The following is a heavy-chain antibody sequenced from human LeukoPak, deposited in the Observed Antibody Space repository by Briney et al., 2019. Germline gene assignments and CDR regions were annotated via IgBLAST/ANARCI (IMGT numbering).Heavy chain of an antibody. D-gene: IGHD3-22*01. J-gene: IGHJ4*02. CDR3: ARSALDNTRFYYVPFDY. V-gene: IGHV4-38-2*02. Sequence: SETLSLTCTVSGYSISSGYYWGWIRQPPGKGLEWIGSIYHSGSTYYDPSLKSRVTISVDTSKNQFSLQLASVTAADTAVYYCARSALDNTRFYYVPFDYWGQGTRVTVTS. CDR1: GYSISSGYY. CDR2: IYHSGST.